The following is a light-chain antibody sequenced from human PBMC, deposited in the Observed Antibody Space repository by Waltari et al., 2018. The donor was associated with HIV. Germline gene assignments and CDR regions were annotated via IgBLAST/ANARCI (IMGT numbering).Light chain of an antibody. CDR3: QQRSTWPYI. V-gene: IGKV3-11*01. CDR1: QSISTY. Sequence: EIVLTQSPATLSLSPGERATLSCRASQSISTYLVWYQHKVGQPPRLLIYDASNRATGTPARFSGSGSGTDFTLTISSLEPEDFALYYCQQRSTWPYIFGQGTNLEIK. CDR2: DAS. J-gene: IGKJ2*01.